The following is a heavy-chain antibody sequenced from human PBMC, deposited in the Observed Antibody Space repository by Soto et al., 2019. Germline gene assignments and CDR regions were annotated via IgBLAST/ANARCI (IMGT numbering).Heavy chain of an antibody. V-gene: IGHV3-23*01. CDR2: ISGSGGST. J-gene: IGHJ6*03. CDR3: ATLIGAVAGTSDYYYYYYMDV. CDR1: GFTFSSYA. Sequence: GGSLRLSCAASGFTFSSYAMSWVRQAPGKGLEWVSAISGSGGSTYYADSVKGRFTISRDNSKNTLYLQMNSLRAEDTAVYYCATLIGAVAGTSDYYYYYYMDVWGKGTTVTVSS. D-gene: IGHD6-19*01.